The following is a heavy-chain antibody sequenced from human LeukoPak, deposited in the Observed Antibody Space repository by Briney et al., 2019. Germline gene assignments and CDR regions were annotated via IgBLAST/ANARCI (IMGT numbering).Heavy chain of an antibody. V-gene: IGHV3-23*01. CDR1: GFAFSSHA. CDR3: AKSYNGYESKPDY. Sequence: GGSLRLSCAASGFAFSSHAMSWVRQAPGKGLEWVSAISGRSDNIYYADSVKGRFTISRDNSRNILYLQMNSLRAEDTAVYYCAKSYNGYESKPDYWGQGTLVTASS. D-gene: IGHD5-12*01. CDR2: ISGRSDNI. J-gene: IGHJ4*02.